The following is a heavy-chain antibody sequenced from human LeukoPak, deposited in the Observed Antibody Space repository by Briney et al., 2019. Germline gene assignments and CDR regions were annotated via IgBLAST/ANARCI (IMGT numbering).Heavy chain of an antibody. CDR3: GRYLARAFDI. J-gene: IGHJ3*02. V-gene: IGHV3-66*01. D-gene: IGHD3-16*01. Sequence: GGSLRLSCAASGFTVSSKDMSWVRQAPGKGLEGVSVIYSGGSTYYADSVKGRFIISRDNSENTLHLQMNSLRAEDTAVYYCGRYLARAFDIWGQGTMVTVSS. CDR1: GFTVSSKD. CDR2: IYSGGST.